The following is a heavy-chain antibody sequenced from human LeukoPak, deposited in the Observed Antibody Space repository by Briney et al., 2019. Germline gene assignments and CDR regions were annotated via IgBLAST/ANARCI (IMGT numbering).Heavy chain of an antibody. CDR3: ARNRGWLQFDY. Sequence: GGSLRLSCAASGFTFSTHWMSWVRQVPGKRLEWVANIKQDGSEMYYVDSVKGRFTISRDNAKNSLYLQMDSLRAEDTAVYYCARNRGWLQFDYWGQGTLVTVSS. V-gene: IGHV3-7*03. D-gene: IGHD5-12*01. CDR1: GFTFSTHW. CDR2: IKQDGSEM. J-gene: IGHJ4*02.